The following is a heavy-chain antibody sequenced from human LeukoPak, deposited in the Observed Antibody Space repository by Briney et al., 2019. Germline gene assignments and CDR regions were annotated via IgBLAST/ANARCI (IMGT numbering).Heavy chain of an antibody. CDR2: IKQDGSEK. CDR3: ARASITMIVVDGAAFDI. V-gene: IGHV3-7*01. CDR1: GFTFSSYW. D-gene: IGHD3-22*01. J-gene: IGHJ3*02. Sequence: GGSLRLSCAASGFTFSSYWMSWVRQAPGKGLEWVANIKQDGSEKYYVDSVKGRFTISRDNAKNSLYLQMNSLRAEDTAVYYCARASITMIVVDGAAFDIWGQGTMVTVSS.